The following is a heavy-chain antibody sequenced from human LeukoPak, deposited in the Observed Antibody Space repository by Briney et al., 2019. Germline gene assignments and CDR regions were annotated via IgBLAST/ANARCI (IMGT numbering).Heavy chain of an antibody. CDR1: GYTFTTYG. CDR2: ISAYNGNT. V-gene: IGHV1-18*01. D-gene: IGHD2-2*01. CDR3: ARGGVVPAAMPGYNWFDP. Sequence: GASVKVSCKASGYTFTTYGITWVRQAPGQGLEWMGWISAYNGNTNYAQKLQGRVTMTTDTSTSTAYMELRSLRSEDTAVYYCARGGVVPAAMPGYNWFDPWGQGTLVTVSS. J-gene: IGHJ5*02.